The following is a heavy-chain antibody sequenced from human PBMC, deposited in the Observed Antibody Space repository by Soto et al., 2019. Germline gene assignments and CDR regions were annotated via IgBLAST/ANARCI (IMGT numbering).Heavy chain of an antibody. CDR2: INPKSGGT. J-gene: IGHJ4*02. Sequence: GASVKVSCKASEYTFTDYYINWVRQAPGQGIEWMGWINPKSGGTNSARKFQDRVTMTRNTSINTAYMELRRLRSDDTAVYYCARDLEGAHDYWGQGSLVTVSS. CDR1: EYTFTDYY. V-gene: IGHV1-2*02. CDR3: ARDLEGAHDY. D-gene: IGHD1-26*01.